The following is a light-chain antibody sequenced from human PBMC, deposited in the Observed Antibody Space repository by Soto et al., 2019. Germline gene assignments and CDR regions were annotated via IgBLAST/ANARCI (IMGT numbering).Light chain of an antibody. CDR1: QSISNH. J-gene: IGKJ2*01. V-gene: IGKV1-39*01. CDR3: QQSYSTPYT. Sequence: DIPMTQSPSSLSASVGDRVTITCRSSQSISNHLNWYQQKAGKAPKLLMYAASSLQSGVPSRFSGSGSGTDFTLTIISLQPEDFGTYYCQQSYSTPYTFGLGTMLEIK. CDR2: AAS.